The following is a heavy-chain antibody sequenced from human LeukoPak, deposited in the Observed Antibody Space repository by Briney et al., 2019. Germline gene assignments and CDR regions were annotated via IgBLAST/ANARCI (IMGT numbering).Heavy chain of an antibody. CDR2: IKEDGSEA. J-gene: IGHJ4*02. CDR1: GFPFSGYW. Sequence: PGGSLRLSCAASGFPFSGYWMTWVRQAPGRGREWVATIKEDGSEAYFGDSVKGRFAISRDNAKNSLYLQMNSLRGEDTAVYYCARGGANRFDYWGQGTLVTVSS. V-gene: IGHV3-7*04. D-gene: IGHD3-16*01. CDR3: ARGGANRFDY.